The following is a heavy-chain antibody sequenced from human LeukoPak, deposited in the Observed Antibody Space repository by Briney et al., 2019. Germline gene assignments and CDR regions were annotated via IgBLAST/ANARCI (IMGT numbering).Heavy chain of an antibody. CDR2: IRYDGSNK. D-gene: IGHD5-18*01. V-gene: IGHV3-30*02. J-gene: IGHJ6*03. CDR3: AKDRVDTAMDRYYYYYMDV. Sequence: PGGSLRLSCAASGFTFSSYGMHWVRQAPGKGLEWVAFIRYDGSNKYYADSVKGRFTISRDNSKNTLYLQMNSLRAEDTAVYYCAKDRVDTAMDRYYYYYMDVWGKGTTVTISS. CDR1: GFTFSSYG.